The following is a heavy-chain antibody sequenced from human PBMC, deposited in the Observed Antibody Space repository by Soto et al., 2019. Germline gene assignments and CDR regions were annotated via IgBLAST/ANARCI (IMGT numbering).Heavy chain of an antibody. CDR1: GYSFTSYC. J-gene: IGHJ4*02. CDR3: ARRDSYGYYFDY. V-gene: IGHV5-51*01. D-gene: IGHD3-16*01. Sequence: GESLKISCKGSGYSFTSYCIGCVRQMPGRGLEWMGIIYPGDSDTRYSPSFQGQVTFSADRSISTAYLQWSSLKASDTAMYYCARRDSYGYYFDYWGQGTLVTVSS. CDR2: IYPGDSDT.